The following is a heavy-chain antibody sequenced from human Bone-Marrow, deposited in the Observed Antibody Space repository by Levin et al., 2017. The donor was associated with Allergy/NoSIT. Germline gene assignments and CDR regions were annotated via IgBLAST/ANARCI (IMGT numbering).Heavy chain of an antibody. CDR2: VWIDGNNK. CDR1: GFTFTSYG. D-gene: IGHD1-26*01. CDR3: ARDQGGAANNGLDH. V-gene: IGHV3-33*01. Sequence: GGSLRLSCEASGFTFTSYGMHWVRQAPGKGLEWVAVVWIDGNNKYYPDSVKGRFTISRDNSKNTVYLQMDSLRAEDTAVYYCARDQGGAANNGLDHWGQGTLVTVSS. J-gene: IGHJ4*02.